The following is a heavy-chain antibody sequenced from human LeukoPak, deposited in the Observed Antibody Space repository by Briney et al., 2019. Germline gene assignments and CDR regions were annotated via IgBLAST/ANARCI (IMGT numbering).Heavy chain of an antibody. Sequence: SVKVSCKASGGTFSSYAISWVRQAPGQGLEWMGGIIPIFGTANYAQKFQGRVTITTDESTSTAYMELSSLRSEDTDVYYCGRAILHSVKFYNYVWGRYRTNWFDPWAQGTLVTVSS. CDR2: IIPIFGTA. CDR1: GGTFSSYA. CDR3: GRAILHSVKFYNYVWGRYRTNWFDP. V-gene: IGHV1-69*05. D-gene: IGHD3-16*02. J-gene: IGHJ5*02.